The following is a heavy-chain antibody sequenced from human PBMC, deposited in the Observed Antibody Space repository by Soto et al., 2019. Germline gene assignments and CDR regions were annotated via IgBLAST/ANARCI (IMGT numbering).Heavy chain of an antibody. CDR3: ATDRVQYDFWSGRGRYYYGMDV. CDR1: GYTLTELS. Sequence: ASVKVSCKVSGYTLTELSMHWARQAPGKGLEWMGGFDPEDGETIYAQKFQGRVTMTEDTSTDTAYMELSSLRSEDTAVYYCATDRVQYDFWSGRGRYYYGMDVWGQGTTVTVSS. CDR2: FDPEDGET. J-gene: IGHJ6*02. D-gene: IGHD3-3*01. V-gene: IGHV1-24*01.